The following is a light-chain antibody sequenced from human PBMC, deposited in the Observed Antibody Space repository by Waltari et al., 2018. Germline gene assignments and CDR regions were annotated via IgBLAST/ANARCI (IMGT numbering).Light chain of an antibody. CDR1: TSDVGSFNL. CDR2: EVN. CDR3: CSYAGSTTFVL. J-gene: IGLJ2*01. V-gene: IGLV2-23*02. Sequence: QSALTQPASVSGSPGQSITISCTGTTSDVGSFNLLPWYQLLPGKAPKLLISEVNKRPSGVSNRFSGSKSGITASLTISGLQAGDEADYYCCSYAGSTTFVLFGGGTKLTVL.